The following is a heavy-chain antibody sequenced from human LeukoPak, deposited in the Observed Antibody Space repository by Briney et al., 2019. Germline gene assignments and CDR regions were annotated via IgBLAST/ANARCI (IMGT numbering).Heavy chain of an antibody. Sequence: GGSLRLSCAASGFTFSAYGMHWVRQAPGKGLEWVAVISFDGSSKDYAESVRGRFTVSRDNAKNSLYLQMNSLRAEDTALYYCAKDMGYCSGGSCYTFDYWGQGTLVTVSS. J-gene: IGHJ4*02. V-gene: IGHV3-30*18. CDR2: ISFDGSSK. CDR3: AKDMGYCSGGSCYTFDY. CDR1: GFTFSAYG. D-gene: IGHD2-15*01.